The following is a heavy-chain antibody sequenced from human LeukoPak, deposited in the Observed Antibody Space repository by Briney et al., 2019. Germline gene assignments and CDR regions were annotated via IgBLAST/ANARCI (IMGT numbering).Heavy chain of an antibody. D-gene: IGHD3-16*02. Sequence: ASVTVSCKASGYTFTSYGISWVRQAPGQGLEWMGWISGNNGNTNYAQKLQGRVTMTTDTSTSTAYVELRSLRSDDTALYYCARVRGNYVWGNYPVDYWGQGTLVTVSS. J-gene: IGHJ4*02. V-gene: IGHV1-18*01. CDR2: ISGNNGNT. CDR1: GYTFTSYG. CDR3: ARVRGNYVWGNYPVDY.